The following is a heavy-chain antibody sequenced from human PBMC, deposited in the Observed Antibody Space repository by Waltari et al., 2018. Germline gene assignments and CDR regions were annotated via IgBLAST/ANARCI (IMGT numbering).Heavy chain of an antibody. Sequence: QVQLQESGPGLVKPSETLSLTCAVSGYSISSGYYWGWIRQPPGKGLEWIGSIYHSGSTYYNPSLKSLVTISVDTSKNQFSLKRSSVTAADTAVYYCASPIFGVVNTGGPFDYWGQGTLVTVSS. CDR1: GYSISSGYY. CDR3: ASPIFGVVNTGGPFDY. J-gene: IGHJ4*02. D-gene: IGHD3-3*01. V-gene: IGHV4-38-2*01. CDR2: IYHSGST.